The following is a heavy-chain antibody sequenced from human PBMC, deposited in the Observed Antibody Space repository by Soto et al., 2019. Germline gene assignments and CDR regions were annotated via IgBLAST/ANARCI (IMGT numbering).Heavy chain of an antibody. CDR2: ISGSGGST. J-gene: IGHJ6*02. Sequence: GGSLRLSCAASGFTFSSYAMSWVRQAPGKGLEWVSAISGSGGSTYYADSVKGRFTISRDNSKNTLYLQMNSLRAEDTAVYYCAKVGKQPGAYYYYGMDVWGQGTTVTVSS. D-gene: IGHD6-13*01. CDR1: GFTFSSYA. CDR3: AKVGKQPGAYYYYGMDV. V-gene: IGHV3-23*01.